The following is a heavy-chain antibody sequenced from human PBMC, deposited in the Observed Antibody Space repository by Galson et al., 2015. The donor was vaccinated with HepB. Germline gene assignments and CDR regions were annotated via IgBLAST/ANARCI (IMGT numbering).Heavy chain of an antibody. CDR2: IRSKVNSEIA. CDR1: GFIFSDYA. J-gene: IGHJ4*02. Sequence: SLRLSCAASGFIFSDYAMNWFRQAPGKGPEWVGFIRSKVNSEIAEYAASVKGRFTISRDDSKSIAYLQMNSLKTEDTAVYYCATHDFSRGFYQIDYWGQGTLVTVSS. D-gene: IGHD3-3*01. CDR3: ATHDFSRGFYQIDY. V-gene: IGHV3-49*03.